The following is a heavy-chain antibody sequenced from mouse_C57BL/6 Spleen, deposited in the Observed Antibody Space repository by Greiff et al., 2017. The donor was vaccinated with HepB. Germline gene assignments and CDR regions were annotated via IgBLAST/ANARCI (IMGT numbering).Heavy chain of an antibody. V-gene: IGHV5-17*01. CDR3: ARHHYYGSSGAFAY. Sequence: EVQRVESGGGLVKPGGSLKLSCAASGFTFSDYGMHWVRQAPEKGLEWVAYISSGSSTIYYADTVKGRFTISRDNAKNTLFLQMTSLRSEDTAMYYCARHHYYGSSGAFAYWGQGTLVTVSA. J-gene: IGHJ3*01. CDR2: ISSGSSTI. D-gene: IGHD1-1*01. CDR1: GFTFSDYG.